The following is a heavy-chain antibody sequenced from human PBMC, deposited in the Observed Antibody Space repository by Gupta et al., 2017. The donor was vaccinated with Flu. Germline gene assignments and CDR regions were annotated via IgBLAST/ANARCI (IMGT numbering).Heavy chain of an antibody. V-gene: IGHV3-15*01. Sequence: EVQLVESGGDLVKPGGSLRLSCAASGFTFSNAWMTWVRQAPGKGLEWVGRIKSKADGGTTAYAAPVRDRFTISRDDSTNTLYLQMNSLKTEDTAVYYCSTAGKTSSGVFGVFWGQGTLATVSS. CDR1: GFTFSNAW. D-gene: IGHD3-16*01. J-gene: IGHJ4*01. CDR3: STAGKTSSGVFGVF. CDR2: IKSKADGGTT.